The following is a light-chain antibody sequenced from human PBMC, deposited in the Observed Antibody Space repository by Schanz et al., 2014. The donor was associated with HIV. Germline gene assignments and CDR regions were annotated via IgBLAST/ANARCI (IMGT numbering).Light chain of an antibody. J-gene: IGLJ2*01. V-gene: IGLV2-14*02. CDR3: ISYTSDTVL. CDR1: SSDIGNYNL. Sequence: QSALTQPASVSGSPGQSITISCTGTSSDIGNYNLVSWFQHHPGEAPKIMIFEVRKRPSGVSGRFSGSKSGNTASLTISALQPEDEADYYCISYTSDTVLFGGGTKLTVL. CDR2: EVR.